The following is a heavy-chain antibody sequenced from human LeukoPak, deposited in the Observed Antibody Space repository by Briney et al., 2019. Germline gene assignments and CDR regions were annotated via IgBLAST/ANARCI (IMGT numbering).Heavy chain of an antibody. D-gene: IGHD2-15*01. CDR2: IIPILGIP. CDR1: GGTFNTYT. V-gene: IGHV1-69*04. CDR3: ARDGGGPQDSVVVVAATPLPYYYYAMDV. Sequence: GASVKVSCKASGGTFNTYTISWVRQAPGQGLEWMGRIIPILGIPNYAQKFQGRVKITADISTSTAYMELTSLRSDDTAVYYCARDGGGPQDSVVVVAATPLPYYYYAMDVWGQGTTVTVSS. J-gene: IGHJ6*02.